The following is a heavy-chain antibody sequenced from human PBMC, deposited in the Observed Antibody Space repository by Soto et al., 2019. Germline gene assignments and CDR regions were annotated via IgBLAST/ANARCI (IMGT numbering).Heavy chain of an antibody. V-gene: IGHV4-4*01. Sequence: VVSGGTVASSHWWSWVRQSPGRGLEWIGNVYHTGDTNFNPSLQSRVTFSVDKSNNQFSLRLTSVTAADTAVYFCAREIVTAGGNNYFDPWGPGTLVTVSS. CDR2: VYHTGDT. J-gene: IGHJ5*02. CDR1: GGTVASSHW. D-gene: IGHD2-21*02. CDR3: AREIVTAGGNNYFDP.